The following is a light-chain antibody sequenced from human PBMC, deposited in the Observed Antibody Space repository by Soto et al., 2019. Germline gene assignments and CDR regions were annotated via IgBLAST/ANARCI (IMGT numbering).Light chain of an antibody. J-gene: IGKJ5*01. CDR1: QSVRSN. CDR3: QQYNNWPPIT. Sequence: EIIMTQAPATLSVSPGERPTLSCRASQSVRSNLAWYQQKLGQAPRLLIYGASTRATGIPARFSGSGSGTEFTLTISSLQSEDFAVYYCQQYNNWPPITFGQGTRLEIK. V-gene: IGKV3-15*01. CDR2: GAS.